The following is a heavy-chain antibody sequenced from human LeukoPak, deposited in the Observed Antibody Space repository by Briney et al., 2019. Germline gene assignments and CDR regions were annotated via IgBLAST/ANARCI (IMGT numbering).Heavy chain of an antibody. V-gene: IGHV4-4*02. Sequence: SGTLSLTCAVSGGSISSNRWWSWARQPPGKGLEWIGEIYQSGTTNYNPSLMSRLTISLDKSKNQFSLRLSSVTAADTAVYYCAREGSSGYSIDPWGHGTLVTVSS. CDR1: GGSISSNRW. J-gene: IGHJ5*02. CDR3: AREGSSGYSIDP. D-gene: IGHD3-22*01. CDR2: IYQSGTT.